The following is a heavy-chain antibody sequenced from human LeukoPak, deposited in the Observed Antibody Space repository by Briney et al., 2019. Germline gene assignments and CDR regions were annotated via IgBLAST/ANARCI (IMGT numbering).Heavy chain of an antibody. Sequence: PGGSLRLSCAASGFTFSSYWMSWVRQAPGKGLEWVANIKQDGGEKYYVDSVKGRFTISRDNAKNSLYLQMNSLRAEDTAVYYCARVADDFWSGYSYFDYWGQGTLVTVSS. CDR3: ARVADDFWSGYSYFDY. J-gene: IGHJ4*02. V-gene: IGHV3-7*03. D-gene: IGHD3-3*01. CDR1: GFTFSSYW. CDR2: IKQDGGEK.